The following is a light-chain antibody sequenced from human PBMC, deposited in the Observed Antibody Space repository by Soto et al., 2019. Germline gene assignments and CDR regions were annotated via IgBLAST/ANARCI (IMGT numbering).Light chain of an antibody. CDR3: QVYYNALYT. J-gene: IGKJ2*01. CDR1: QYVTNNY. Sequence: EIVLTQSPGTLSLSPGERATLSCRASQYVTNNYLAWYQQKPGQAPRLLIYTISNMATGTPDRFSGSGSGTDFTLTISRLEPEDFAVYYCQVYYNALYTFGQGTKLEMK. CDR2: TIS. V-gene: IGKV3-20*01.